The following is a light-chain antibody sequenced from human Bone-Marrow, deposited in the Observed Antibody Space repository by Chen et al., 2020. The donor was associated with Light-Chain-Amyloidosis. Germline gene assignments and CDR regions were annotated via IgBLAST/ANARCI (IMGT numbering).Light chain of an antibody. V-gene: IGLV3-21*02. Sequence: SYVLTQPSSVSVAPGQTATIACGGNNIGSTSEHWYQQTPGQAPLLVVYDDSDQPSGIPERLSGSYSGNTATLTISRVEAGDEADYYCQVWDRSSDRPVFGGGTKLTVL. CDR2: DDS. J-gene: IGLJ3*02. CDR1: NIGSTS. CDR3: QVWDRSSDRPV.